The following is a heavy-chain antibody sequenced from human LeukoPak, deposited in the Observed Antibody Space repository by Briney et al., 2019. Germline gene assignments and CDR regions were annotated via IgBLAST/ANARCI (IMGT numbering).Heavy chain of an antibody. D-gene: IGHD1-26*01. Sequence: ASVKVSCKASGYTFTGYYMHWVRQAPGQGLEWMGWINPNSGGTNYAQKFQGWATMTRDTSISTAYMELSRLRSDDTAVYYCARDRSREAFDIWGQGTMVTVSS. CDR2: INPNSGGT. CDR1: GYTFTGYY. J-gene: IGHJ3*02. V-gene: IGHV1-2*04. CDR3: ARDRSREAFDI.